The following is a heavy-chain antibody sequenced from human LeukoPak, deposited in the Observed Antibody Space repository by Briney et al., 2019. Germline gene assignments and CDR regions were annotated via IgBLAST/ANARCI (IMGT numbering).Heavy chain of an antibody. CDR3: APQTLYYSGSGWLTRFDP. CDR1: GGTFSSYA. Sequence: SVKVSCKASGGTFSSYAISWVRQAPGQGLEWMGGIIPIFGTANYAQKFQGRVTITTDESTSTAYMELSSLRSEDTAVYYCAPQTLYYSGSGWLTRFDPWGQGTLVTVSS. D-gene: IGHD3-10*01. V-gene: IGHV1-69*05. J-gene: IGHJ5*02. CDR2: IIPIFGTA.